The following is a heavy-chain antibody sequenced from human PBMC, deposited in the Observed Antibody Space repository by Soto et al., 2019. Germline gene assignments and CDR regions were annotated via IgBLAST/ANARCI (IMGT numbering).Heavy chain of an antibody. Sequence: ASVKVSCKASGYTFTIYGIRWVRQAPGQGLEWMGWISAYNGNTNYAQKLQGRVTMTTDTSTSTGYMELRSLRSDDTTVYYCARWYSSSWYRYDYFDYWGQGTLVTVSS. CDR2: ISAYNGNT. V-gene: IGHV1-18*01. CDR3: ARWYSSSWYRYDYFDY. CDR1: GYTFTIYG. D-gene: IGHD6-13*01. J-gene: IGHJ4*02.